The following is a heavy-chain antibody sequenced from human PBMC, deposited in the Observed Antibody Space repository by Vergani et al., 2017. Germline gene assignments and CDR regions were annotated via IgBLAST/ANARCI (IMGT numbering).Heavy chain of an antibody. D-gene: IGHD2-15*01. CDR3: ARLLYCSGGSCYFPGWGSGAFDI. CDR1: GGSISSYY. CDR2: IYYSGST. Sequence: QVQLQESGPGLVKPSETLSLTCTVSGGSISSYYWSWIRQPPGKGLEWIGYIYYSGSTNYNPSLKSRVTISVDTSKNQFSLKLSSVTAADTAVYYCARLLYCSGGSCYFPGWGSGAFDIWGQGTMVTVSS. V-gene: IGHV4-59*01. J-gene: IGHJ3*02.